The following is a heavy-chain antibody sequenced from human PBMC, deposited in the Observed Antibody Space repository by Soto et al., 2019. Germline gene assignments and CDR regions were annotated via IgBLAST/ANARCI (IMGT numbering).Heavy chain of an antibody. D-gene: IGHD3-10*01. Sequence: PGGSLRLSCAASGFTFSSYAMSWVRQAPGKGLEWVSAISGSGGSTYYADSVKGRFTISRDNSKNTLYLQMNSLRAEDTVVYYCAKDRVPSYGSGGKWFDPWGQGILVTVSS. J-gene: IGHJ5*02. CDR1: GFTFSSYA. V-gene: IGHV3-23*01. CDR3: AKDRVPSYGSGGKWFDP. CDR2: ISGSGGST.